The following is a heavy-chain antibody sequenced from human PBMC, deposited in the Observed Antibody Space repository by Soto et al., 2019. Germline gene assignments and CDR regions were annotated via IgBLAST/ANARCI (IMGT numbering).Heavy chain of an antibody. D-gene: IGHD3-3*01. Sequence: ASVKVSCKASGYTFTSYGISWVRQAPGQGLEWMGWISAYNGNTNYAQKLQGRVTMTTDTSTSTAYMELRSLRSDDTAVYYCARDGSYYDFWSGYHTINWFDPWGQGTLVTVSS. V-gene: IGHV1-18*01. CDR1: GYTFTSYG. CDR3: ARDGSYYDFWSGYHTINWFDP. J-gene: IGHJ5*02. CDR2: ISAYNGNT.